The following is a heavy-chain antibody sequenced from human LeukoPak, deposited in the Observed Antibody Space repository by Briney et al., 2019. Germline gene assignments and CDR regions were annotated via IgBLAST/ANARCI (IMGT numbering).Heavy chain of an antibody. D-gene: IGHD6-19*01. V-gene: IGHV3-33*06. CDR1: GFTFSDYG. CDR2: IWYDGSNK. CDR3: AKEGYSSGWYYYYYMDV. Sequence: GGSLRLSCTGSGFTFSDYGMHWVRQAPGKGLEWVAVIWYDGSNKYYADSVKGRFTISRDNSKNTLYLQMNSLRAEDTAVYYCAKEGYSSGWYYYYYMDVWGKGTTVTVSS. J-gene: IGHJ6*03.